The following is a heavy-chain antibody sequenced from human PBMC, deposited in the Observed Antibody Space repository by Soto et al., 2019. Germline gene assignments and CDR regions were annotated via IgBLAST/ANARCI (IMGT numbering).Heavy chain of an antibody. CDR3: TKLYESGSERDSRFFPFDI. V-gene: IGHV3-23*01. CDR1: GFTFSSYA. D-gene: IGHD1-26*01. J-gene: IGHJ3*02. Sequence: GGSLRLSCAASGFTFSSYAMSWVRQAPGKGLEWVSAISGSGGSTDYADSVKGRFTISRDKSKNTLYLQMNSLRAEDTAVYDCTKLYESGSERDSRFFPFDIWGQGTMVTVSS. CDR2: ISGSGGST.